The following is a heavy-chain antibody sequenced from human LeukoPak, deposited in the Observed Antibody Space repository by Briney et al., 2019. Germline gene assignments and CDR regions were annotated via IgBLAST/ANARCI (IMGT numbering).Heavy chain of an antibody. CDR3: ARVNLDDYYYGMDV. V-gene: IGHV4-59*01. CDR1: GGSISSYY. CDR2: IYYSGST. Sequence: SETLSLTCTVSGGSISSYYWGWIRQPPGKGLEWIGYIYYSGSTNYNPSLKSRVTISVDTSKNQFSLKLSSVTAADTAVYYCARVNLDDYYYGMDVWGQGTTVTVSS. J-gene: IGHJ6*02.